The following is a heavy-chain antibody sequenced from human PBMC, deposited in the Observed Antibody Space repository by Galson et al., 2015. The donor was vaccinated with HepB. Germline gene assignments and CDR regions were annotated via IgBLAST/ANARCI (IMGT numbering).Heavy chain of an antibody. J-gene: IGHJ4*02. D-gene: IGHD6-19*01. CDR2: INTNTGNP. V-gene: IGHV7-4-1*02. CDR1: GYTFTSYA. CDR3: ARDGEAVADYYFDY. Sequence: SVKVSCKASGYTFTSYAMNWVRQAPGQGLEWMGWINTNTGNPTYAQGFTGRFAFSLDTSVSTAYLQISSLKAEDTAVYYCARDGEAVADYYFDYWGQGTLVTVSS.